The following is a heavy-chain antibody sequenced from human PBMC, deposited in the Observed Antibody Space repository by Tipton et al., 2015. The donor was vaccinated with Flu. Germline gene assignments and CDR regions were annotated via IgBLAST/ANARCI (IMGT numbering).Heavy chain of an antibody. J-gene: IGHJ4*02. V-gene: IGHV4-34*01. D-gene: IGHD5-18*01. Sequence: TLSLTCVVHGGSFSGYYWSWIRRSPGKGLEWIGEIDHSGTTNYSPSLKSRVTMSVDTSKNQFSLKLSSVTAADTAVYYCARLAYSYDIRGYYFDSWGQGTLVTVSS. CDR3: ARLAYSYDIRGYYFDS. CDR2: IDHSGTT. CDR1: GGSFSGYY.